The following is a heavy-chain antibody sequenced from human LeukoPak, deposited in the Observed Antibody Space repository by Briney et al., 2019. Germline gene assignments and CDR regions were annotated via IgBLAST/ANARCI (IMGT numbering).Heavy chain of an antibody. Sequence: SETLSLTCTVSGGSISSYYWSWIRQPAGKGLEWIGRIYTSGRTNYNPSLKSRVTMSVDTSKNQFSLKLSSVTAADTAVYYCARELDRSGWYDYWGQGTLVTVSS. CDR2: IYTSGRT. CDR1: GGSISSYY. D-gene: IGHD6-19*01. J-gene: IGHJ4*02. V-gene: IGHV4-4*07. CDR3: ARELDRSGWYDY.